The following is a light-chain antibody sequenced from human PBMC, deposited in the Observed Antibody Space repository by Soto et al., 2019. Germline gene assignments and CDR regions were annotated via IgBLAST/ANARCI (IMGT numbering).Light chain of an antibody. CDR2: AAS. CDR1: QAVSNW. Sequence: DIQMTQSPSSLSASVGDEVTLTCRASQAVSNWLAWYQHRPGSAPKLLIYAASNLPSGVPARFAGSGSGTVFTLTIKSLQPEDFATYYCQQTKRFPSTLGGGTKVDIK. J-gene: IGKJ4*01. V-gene: IGKV1-12*02. CDR3: QQTKRFPST.